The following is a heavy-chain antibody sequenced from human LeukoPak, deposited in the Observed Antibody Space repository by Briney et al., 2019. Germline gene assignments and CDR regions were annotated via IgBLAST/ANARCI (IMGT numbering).Heavy chain of an antibody. CDR1: GGSISSSSYY. J-gene: IGHJ6*03. D-gene: IGHD2-15*01. CDR3: ARDREMVPVAGYMDV. Sequence: PSETLSLTCTVSGGSISSSSYYWGWIRQPPGKGLEWIGSIYYSGSTYYNPSLKSRVTISVDTSKNQFSLKLSSVTAADTAVYYCARDREMVPVAGYMDVWGKGTTVTISS. V-gene: IGHV4-39*07. CDR2: IYYSGST.